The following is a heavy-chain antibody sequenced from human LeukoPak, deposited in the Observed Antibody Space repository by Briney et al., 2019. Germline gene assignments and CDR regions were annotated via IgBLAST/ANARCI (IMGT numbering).Heavy chain of an antibody. CDR1: GGSISSGGYS. CDR2: IYHSGST. J-gene: IGHJ4*02. CDR3: ARGTYTAMAFDY. D-gene: IGHD5-18*01. Sequence: SQTPSLTCAVSGGSISSGGYSWSWIRQPPGKGLEWIGYIYHSGSTYYNPSLKSRVTISVDRSKNQFSLKLSSVTAADTAVYYCARGTYTAMAFDYWGQGTLVTVSS. V-gene: IGHV4-30-2*01.